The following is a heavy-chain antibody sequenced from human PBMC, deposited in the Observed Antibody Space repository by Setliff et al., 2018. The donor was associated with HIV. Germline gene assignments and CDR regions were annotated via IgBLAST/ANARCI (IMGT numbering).Heavy chain of an antibody. CDR2: VYYNGAT. V-gene: IGHV4-39*07. CDR3: ARDISEGFFLERASEH. Sequence: SETLSLTCTVSGGSISTSSYYWGWVRQPPGKGLEWIGTVYYNGATQYNPSLKSRVTISVDTSKSQFSLNLNSVTAADTAVYYCARDISEGFFLERASEHWSQGTLVTVSS. CDR1: GGSISTSSYY. J-gene: IGHJ1*01. D-gene: IGHD3-3*01.